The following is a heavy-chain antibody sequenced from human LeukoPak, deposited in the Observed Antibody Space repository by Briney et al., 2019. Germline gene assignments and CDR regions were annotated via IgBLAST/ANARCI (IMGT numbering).Heavy chain of an antibody. V-gene: IGHV3-21*01. J-gene: IGHJ6*02. CDR1: GFTFSSYS. Sequence: GGSLRLSCAAPGFTFSSYSMNWVRQAPGKGLEWVSSISSSSSYIYYADSVKGRFTISRDNAKNSLYLQMNSLRAEDTAVYYCARQDSSSWYYLYGMDVWGQGTTVTVSS. CDR2: ISSSSSYI. D-gene: IGHD6-13*01. CDR3: ARQDSSSWYYLYGMDV.